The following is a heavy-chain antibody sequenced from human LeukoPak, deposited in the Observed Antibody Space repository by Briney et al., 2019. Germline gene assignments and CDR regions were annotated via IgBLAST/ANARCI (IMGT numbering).Heavy chain of an antibody. CDR3: ARGGYSYGYL. CDR1: GFTFSSYE. J-gene: IGHJ5*02. CDR2: ISSSGSTI. Sequence: GGSLRLSCAASGFTFSSYEMNWVRQATGKGVEWVSYISSSGSTIYYADSVKGRFTISRDNAKNSLYLQMNSLRAEDTAVYYCARGGYSYGYLWGQGTLVTVSS. D-gene: IGHD5-18*01. V-gene: IGHV3-48*03.